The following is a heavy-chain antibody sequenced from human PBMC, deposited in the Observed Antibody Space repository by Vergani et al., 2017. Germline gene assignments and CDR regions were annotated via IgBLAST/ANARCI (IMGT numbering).Heavy chain of an antibody. D-gene: IGHD5-18*01. Sequence: QVQLVQSGAEVKKPGSSVKVSCKASGGTFSSYTISWVRQAPGQGLEWMGRIIPILGIANYAQKFQGRVTITADKSTSTAYMELSSLRSEDTAVYYCAKGNTAMLDRRSYYYYYGMDVWGQGTTVTVSS. J-gene: IGHJ6*02. CDR2: IIPILGIA. V-gene: IGHV1-69*02. CDR1: GGTFSSYT. CDR3: AKGNTAMLDRRSYYYYYGMDV.